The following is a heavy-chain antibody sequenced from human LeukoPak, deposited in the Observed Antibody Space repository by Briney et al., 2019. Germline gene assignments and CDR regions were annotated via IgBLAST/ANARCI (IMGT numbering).Heavy chain of an antibody. Sequence: GASVKVSCKAYGGTFSSYAISWVRQAPGQGLDWLGGIIPIFGTANYAQKFQGRVTITADESTSTAYMELSSLRSEDTAVYYCASSIVGAEFDYWGQGTLVTVSS. CDR2: IIPIFGTA. CDR3: ASSIVGAEFDY. D-gene: IGHD1-26*01. CDR1: GGTFSSYA. J-gene: IGHJ4*02. V-gene: IGHV1-69*13.